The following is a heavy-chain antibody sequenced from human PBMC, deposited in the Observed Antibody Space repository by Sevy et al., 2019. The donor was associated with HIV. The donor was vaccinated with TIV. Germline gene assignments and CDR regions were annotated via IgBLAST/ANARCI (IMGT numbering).Heavy chain of an antibody. Sequence: GGSLRLSCAASGFSFDDYTMHWVRQAPGKDLEWVSLISWDGGRTYYADSVKGRFTISRDNSKNSLFLQMNSLRTEDTALYYCSKDKHDSTGYYFDYWGQGTLVTVSS. CDR1: GFSFDDYT. CDR2: ISWDGGRT. J-gene: IGHJ4*02. D-gene: IGHD3-22*01. V-gene: IGHV3-43*01. CDR3: SKDKHDSTGYYFDY.